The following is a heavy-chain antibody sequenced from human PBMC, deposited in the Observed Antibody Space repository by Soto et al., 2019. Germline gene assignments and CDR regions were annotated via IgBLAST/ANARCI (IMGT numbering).Heavy chain of an antibody. V-gene: IGHV4-59*01. J-gene: IGHJ5*01. Sequence: QVQLQESGPGLVKPSETLSLTCTVSGGSISSYYWSWIRQPPGKGLEWIGFIFYSGSTSYNPSLKPRVTISIATSESQCSLKLNSVTAADSAVYYCASMIGDPVLSFDSWGQGTLVAVSS. D-gene: IGHD3-10*02. CDR1: GGSISSYY. CDR3: ASMIGDPVLSFDS. CDR2: IFYSGST.